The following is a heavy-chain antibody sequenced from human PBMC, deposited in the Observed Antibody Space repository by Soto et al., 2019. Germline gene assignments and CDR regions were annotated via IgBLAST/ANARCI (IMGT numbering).Heavy chain of an antibody. CDR3: ARASHYYGSGREIDY. CDR2: IYYSGST. Sequence: QVQLQESGPGLVKPSQTLSLTCTVSGGSISSGGYYWSWIRQHPGKGLEWIGYIYYSGSTYYNPSLKSRVTISVDTSKNQFSLKLNSVTAADTAVYYCARASHYYGSGREIDYWGQGTLVTVSS. CDR1: GGSISSGGYY. J-gene: IGHJ4*02. D-gene: IGHD3-10*01. V-gene: IGHV4-31*03.